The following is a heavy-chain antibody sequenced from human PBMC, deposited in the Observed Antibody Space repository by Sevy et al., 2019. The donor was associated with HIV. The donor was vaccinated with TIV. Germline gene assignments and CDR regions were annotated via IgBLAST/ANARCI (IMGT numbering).Heavy chain of an antibody. CDR1: GFTFSSYG. CDR2: ISYDGSNK. Sequence: GGSLRLSCAASGFTFSSYGMHWVRQAPGKGLEWVAVISYDGSNKYYADSVKGRFTISRDNSKNTLYLQMNSLRAEDKAVYYCAKVPETDYYYGMDVWGQGTTVTVSS. J-gene: IGHJ6*02. V-gene: IGHV3-30*18. CDR3: AKVPETDYYYGMDV.